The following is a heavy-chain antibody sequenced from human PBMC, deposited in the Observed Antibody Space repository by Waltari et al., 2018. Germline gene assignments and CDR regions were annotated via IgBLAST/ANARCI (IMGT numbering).Heavy chain of an antibody. CDR1: GFTFITYA. CDR2: ISHSGDKT. V-gene: IGHV3-23*01. D-gene: IGHD3-3*01. CDR3: AKGSGGAGWDD. J-gene: IGHJ4*02. Sequence: EVEVLESGGGLVQPGGSLRLSCAASGFTFITYAMSWFRQAPGKGLEWVSTISHSGDKTYYSDSVRGRFTISRDNSKDTLYLQMNSLRAEDTAVFYCAKGSGGAGWDDWGQGALVTVSS.